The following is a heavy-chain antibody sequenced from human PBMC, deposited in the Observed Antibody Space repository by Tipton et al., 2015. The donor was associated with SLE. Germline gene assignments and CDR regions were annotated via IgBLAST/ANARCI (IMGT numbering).Heavy chain of an antibody. CDR1: GGSFSGHY. V-gene: IGHV4-34*01. J-gene: IGHJ4*02. CDR3: AGAVGTAAGLRGY. Sequence: LRLSRAVYGGSFSGHYWGWIRQPPGKGLEWIGEIYQSGSTNNNPSLKSRLIMSVDASKNQFSLKPSSVAAADAAIYYCAGAVGTAAGLRGYWGQGTLVSVSS. CDR2: IYQSGST. D-gene: IGHD6-13*01.